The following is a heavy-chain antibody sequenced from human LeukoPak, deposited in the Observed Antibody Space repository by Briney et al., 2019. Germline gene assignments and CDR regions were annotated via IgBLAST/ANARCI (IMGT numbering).Heavy chain of an antibody. CDR2: IYYSGST. D-gene: IGHD4-17*01. CDR3: ARDPGRHFRDYVPNYYYGMDV. Sequence: PSETLSLTCTVSGGSISSSSYYWGWIRQPPGKGLEWIGSIYYSGSTYYNPSLKSRVTISVDTSKNQFSLKLSSVTAADTAVYYCARDPGRHFRDYVPNYYYGMDVWGQGTTVTVSS. J-gene: IGHJ6*02. V-gene: IGHV4-39*07. CDR1: GGSISSSSYY.